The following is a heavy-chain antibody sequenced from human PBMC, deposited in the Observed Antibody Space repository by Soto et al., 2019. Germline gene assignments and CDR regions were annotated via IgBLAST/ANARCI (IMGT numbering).Heavy chain of an antibody. CDR2: MNPNSGNT. Sequence: NPPASVKVSCKASGYTFTSYDINWVRQATGQGLEWMGWMNPNSGNTGYAQKFQGRVTMTRNTSISTAYMELSSLRSEDTAVYYCAREFQVDSNYCGMDVWGQGTTVTVSS. V-gene: IGHV1-8*01. J-gene: IGHJ6*02. CDR1: GYTFTSYD. CDR3: AREFQVDSNYCGMDV. D-gene: IGHD4-4*01.